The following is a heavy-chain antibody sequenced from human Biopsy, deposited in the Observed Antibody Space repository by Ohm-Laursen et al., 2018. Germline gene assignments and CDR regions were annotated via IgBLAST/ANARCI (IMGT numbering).Heavy chain of an antibody. Sequence: TLSLTCGVSGGDINNYYWSWIRQPAGKGLGWIGRIYPGGSTNYNPSLKSRVTMSVDTSKKQLSLRLRSVTAADTAMYYCASVVLGPTNDAFDLWGQGTMVVVSS. CDR1: GGDINNYY. CDR3: ASVVLGPTNDAFDL. D-gene: IGHD3-22*01. V-gene: IGHV4-4*07. J-gene: IGHJ3*01. CDR2: IYPGGST.